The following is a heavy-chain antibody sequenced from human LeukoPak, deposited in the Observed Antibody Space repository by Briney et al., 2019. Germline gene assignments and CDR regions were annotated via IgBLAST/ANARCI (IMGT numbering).Heavy chain of an antibody. CDR2: INPNSGDT. CDR1: GYTFTGYY. Sequence: ASVKVSCKASGYTFTGYYMQWVRQAPGQGPEWMGRINPNSGDTNYAQKFQGRVTMTRDTSISTAYMELSRLRSDDTAVYYCARDFGYDDTSGLSDWGQGTLVTVSS. D-gene: IGHD3-22*01. CDR3: ARDFGYDDTSGLSD. V-gene: IGHV1-2*06. J-gene: IGHJ4*02.